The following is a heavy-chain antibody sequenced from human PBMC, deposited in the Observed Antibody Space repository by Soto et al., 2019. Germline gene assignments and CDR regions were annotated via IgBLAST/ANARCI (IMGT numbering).Heavy chain of an antibody. V-gene: IGHV3-48*02. CDR1: GFTFSSYS. Sequence: EVQLVESGGGLVQPGGSLRLSCAASGFTFSSYSMNWVRQAPGKGLEWVSYISSSSSTIYYADSVKGRFTISRDNAKNSLYLQMNSLRDEDTAVYYCASEGKNGGMVATTVDYWGQGTLVTVSS. J-gene: IGHJ4*02. D-gene: IGHD5-12*01. CDR2: ISSSSSTI. CDR3: ASEGKNGGMVATTVDY.